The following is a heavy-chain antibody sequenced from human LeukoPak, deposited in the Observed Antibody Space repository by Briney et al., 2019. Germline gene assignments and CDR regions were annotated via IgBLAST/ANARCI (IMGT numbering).Heavy chain of an antibody. CDR3: AKDGGHYDFWSGYYIVFDY. J-gene: IGHJ4*02. D-gene: IGHD3-3*01. V-gene: IGHV3-23*01. Sequence: GGSLRLSCAASGFTFSSYAMSWVRQAPGKGLEWVSAISGSGGSTYYADSVKGRFTISRDNSKNTLYLQMNSLRAEDTALYYCAKDGGHYDFWSGYYIVFDYWGQGTLVTVSS. CDR1: GFTFSSYA. CDR2: ISGSGGST.